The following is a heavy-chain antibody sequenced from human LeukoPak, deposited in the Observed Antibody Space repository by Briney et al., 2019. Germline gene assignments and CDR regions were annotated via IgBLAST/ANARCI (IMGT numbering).Heavy chain of an antibody. CDR2: ISYDGSNK. Sequence: PGRSLRLSCAASGFTFSSYGMHWVRQAPGKGLEWVAVISYDGSNKYYADSVKGRFTISRDNSKNTLYLQMNNLRAEDTAVYYCARGNGFDYWGQGTLVTVSS. V-gene: IGHV3-30*03. CDR3: ARGNGFDY. J-gene: IGHJ4*02. CDR1: GFTFSSYG.